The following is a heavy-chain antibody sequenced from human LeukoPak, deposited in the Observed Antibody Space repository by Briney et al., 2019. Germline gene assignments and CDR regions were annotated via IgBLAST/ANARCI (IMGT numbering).Heavy chain of an antibody. V-gene: IGHV4-38-2*02. Sequence: PSGTLSLTCTVSGYSISSGYYWGWIRQPPGKGLEWIGSIYHSGSTYYNPSLKSRVTISVDTSKNQFSLKLSSVTAADTAVYYCATDYGDYEKEWAFDIWGQGTMVTVSS. CDR1: GYSISSGYY. J-gene: IGHJ3*02. D-gene: IGHD4-17*01. CDR2: IYHSGST. CDR3: ATDYGDYEKEWAFDI.